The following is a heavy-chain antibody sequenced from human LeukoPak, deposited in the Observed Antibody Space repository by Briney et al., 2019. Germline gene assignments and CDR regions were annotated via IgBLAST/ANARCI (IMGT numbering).Heavy chain of an antibody. J-gene: IGHJ3*02. D-gene: IGHD1-26*01. CDR2: IYYSGST. CDR1: GGSIISSSYY. V-gene: IGHV4-39*07. Sequence: SETLSLTCTVSGGSIISSSYYWGWIRQPPGQGLEWIGSIYYSGSTYYNPSLKSRVTISVDTSKNQFSLKLSSVTAADTAVYYCARGPFSGSYSGAFDIWGQGTMVTVSS. CDR3: ARGPFSGSYSGAFDI.